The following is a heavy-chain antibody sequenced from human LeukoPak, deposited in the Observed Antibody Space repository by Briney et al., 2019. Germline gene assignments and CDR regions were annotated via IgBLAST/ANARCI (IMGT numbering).Heavy chain of an antibody. CDR1: GFTFSSYS. D-gene: IGHD3-3*01. V-gene: IGHV3-48*02. CDR3: ARRTIFGVVPSYYGMDV. CDR2: ISSSSTI. J-gene: IGHJ6*02. Sequence: PGGSLRLSCAASGFTFSSYSMNWVRQAPGKGLEWVSYISSSSTIYYADSVKGRFTIPRDNAKNSLYLQMNSLRDEGTAVYYCARRTIFGVVPSYYGMDVWGQGTTVTVSS.